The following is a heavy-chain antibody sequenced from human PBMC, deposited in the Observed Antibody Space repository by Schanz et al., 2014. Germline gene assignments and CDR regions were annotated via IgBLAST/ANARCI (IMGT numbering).Heavy chain of an antibody. CDR3: ARSPRMDV. Sequence: EVQLVESGGGLVQPGGSLRLSCEASGFTFSSYAMHWVRQAPGKGLEWVGFIRSKAYGGTTEYAASVRGRFTISRDESKNSLYLQMNSLKTEDTAVYYCARSPRMDVWGQGTTVTVSS. CDR2: IRSKAYGGTT. V-gene: IGHV3-49*04. CDR1: GFTFSSYA. J-gene: IGHJ6*02.